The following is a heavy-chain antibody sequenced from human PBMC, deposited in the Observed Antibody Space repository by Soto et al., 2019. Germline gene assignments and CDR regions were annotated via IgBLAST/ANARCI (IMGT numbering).Heavy chain of an antibody. V-gene: IGHV1-69*13. Sequence: SVKVSCKASGCSFSSYAISWVRQAPGQGLEWRGVSIHLFGTAHYAQKFQGRVTITADESPSTAYMELSSLSSEDTAVYYCARDPGFLCFGVAWGYYGMDVWGQGTTVTVSS. J-gene: IGHJ6*02. CDR1: GCSFSSYA. CDR2: SIHLFGTA. CDR3: ARDPGFLCFGVAWGYYGMDV. D-gene: IGHD3-10*01.